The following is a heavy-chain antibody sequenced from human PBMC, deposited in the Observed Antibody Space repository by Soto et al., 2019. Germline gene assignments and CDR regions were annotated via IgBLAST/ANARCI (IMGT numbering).Heavy chain of an antibody. D-gene: IGHD3-22*01. CDR1: GGTFSSYA. CDR2: IIPIFGTA. CDR3: ATEDFKDYYDSSGYYYSFDY. J-gene: IGHJ4*02. V-gene: IGHV1-69*13. Sequence: SVKVSCKASGGTFSSYAISWVRQAPGQGLEWMGGIIPIFGTANYAQKFQGRVTITADESTSTAYMELSSLRSEDTAVYYCATEDFKDYYDSSGYYYSFDYWGQGTLVTVS.